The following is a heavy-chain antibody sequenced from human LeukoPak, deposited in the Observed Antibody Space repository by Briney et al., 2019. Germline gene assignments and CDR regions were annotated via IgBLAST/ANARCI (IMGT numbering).Heavy chain of an antibody. CDR2: ISAYNGNT. CDR3: ARDLGYCSSTSCSILYYYYYGMDV. D-gene: IGHD2-2*01. J-gene: IGHJ6*02. Sequence: ASVEVSCKASGYTFTSYGISWVRQAPGQGLEWMGWISAYNGNTNYAQKLQGRVTMTTDTSTSTAYMELRSLRSDDTAVYYCARDLGYCSSTSCSILYYYYYGMDVWGQGTTVTVSS. V-gene: IGHV1-18*01. CDR1: GYTFTSYG.